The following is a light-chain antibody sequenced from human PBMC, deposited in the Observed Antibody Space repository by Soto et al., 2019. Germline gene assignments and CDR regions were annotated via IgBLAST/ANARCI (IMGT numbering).Light chain of an antibody. V-gene: IGKV3-20*01. CDR3: QQYAASPRT. Sequence: EVVLTQSPGTLSLSPRERATLSCRASQSVSNNYLAWYQHKPGQAPRLLIYGASNRAPGIPDRFSGSGSGPDSTLTISGLEPEDCADYYCQQYAASPRTFGQGTLVEVK. CDR2: GAS. CDR1: QSVSNNY. J-gene: IGKJ1*01.